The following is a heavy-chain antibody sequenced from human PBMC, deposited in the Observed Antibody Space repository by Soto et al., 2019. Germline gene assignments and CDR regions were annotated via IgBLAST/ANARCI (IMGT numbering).Heavy chain of an antibody. CDR2: ISRSSYI. J-gene: IGHJ4*02. V-gene: IGHV3-21*01. CDR1: GFTFSSYG. D-gene: IGHD3-3*01. Sequence: PVGSLRLSCASSGFTFSSYGMNWFRQAPGQGLEWVSSISRSSYIYQADSLKGRFTISRDNAKNSLYLQMNSLRPDDTAVYYCARGSGLPDYWGQGALVTVSS. CDR3: ARGSGLPDY.